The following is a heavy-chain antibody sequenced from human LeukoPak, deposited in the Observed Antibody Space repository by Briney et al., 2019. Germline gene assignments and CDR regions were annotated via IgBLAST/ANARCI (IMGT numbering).Heavy chain of an antibody. J-gene: IGHJ5*02. CDR2: ISSSGSTI. CDR1: GFTFSDYY. Sequence: GGSLRLSCAASGFTFSDYYMSWIRQAPGKGLEWVSYISSSGSTIYYADSVKGRFTISRDNAKNSLYLQMNSLRAEDTAVYYCARDPHKAGSWYGWFDPWGQGTLVPVSS. CDR3: ARDPHKAGSWYGWFDP. V-gene: IGHV3-11*01. D-gene: IGHD6-13*01.